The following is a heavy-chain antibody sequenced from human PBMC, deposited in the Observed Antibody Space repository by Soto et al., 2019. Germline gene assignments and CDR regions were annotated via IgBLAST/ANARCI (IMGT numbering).Heavy chain of an antibody. CDR1: GYTFTGYY. CDR3: ARDFYDSSGFFDY. Sequence: QVQLVQSGAEVKKPGASVKVSCKASGYTFTGYYMHWVRQAPGQGLEWMGWINPNSGGTNYAQKFQGCVTMTRDTSISTAYMELRRLRSDDTAMYYCARDFYDSSGFFDYWGQGTLVTVSS. J-gene: IGHJ4*02. CDR2: INPNSGGT. D-gene: IGHD3-22*01. V-gene: IGHV1-2*04.